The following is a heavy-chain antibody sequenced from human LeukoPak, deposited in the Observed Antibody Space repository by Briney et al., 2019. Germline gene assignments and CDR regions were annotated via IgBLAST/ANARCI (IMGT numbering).Heavy chain of an antibody. D-gene: IGHD2-2*02. CDR3: ARGGCTSCYRSGEDNWFDP. Sequence: ASVKVSCKVSGYTLTELSMHWVRQAPGKGLEWMGGFDPEDGETIYAQKFQGRVTITADKSTSTAYMELSSLRSEDTAVYYCARGGCTSCYRSGEDNWFDPWGQGTLVTVSS. V-gene: IGHV1-24*01. CDR1: GYTLTELS. CDR2: FDPEDGET. J-gene: IGHJ5*02.